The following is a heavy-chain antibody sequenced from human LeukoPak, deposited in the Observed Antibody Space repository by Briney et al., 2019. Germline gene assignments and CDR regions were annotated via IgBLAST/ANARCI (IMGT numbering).Heavy chain of an antibody. Sequence: GGSLRLSCAVSGFTFSNSAMSWVRQAPGKGLEWVSTLSGSGITTYYADSVKGRFTISRDNSKNTLYLQVNSLRAEDTAVYYCAKGIYSSGWSYFDYWGHGTLVTVSS. J-gene: IGHJ4*01. D-gene: IGHD6-19*01. CDR2: LSGSGITT. V-gene: IGHV3-23*01. CDR1: GFTFSNSA. CDR3: AKGIYSSGWSYFDY.